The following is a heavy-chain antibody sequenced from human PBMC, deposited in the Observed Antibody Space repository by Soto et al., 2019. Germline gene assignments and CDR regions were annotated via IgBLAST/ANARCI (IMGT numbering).Heavy chain of an antibody. J-gene: IGHJ4*02. CDR2: IYYSGST. CDR3: ARSRGGYFGY. D-gene: IGHD3-22*01. V-gene: IGHV4-59*01. CDR1: GGSISSYY. Sequence: QVQLQESAPGLVKPSGTLSPTCTVPGGSISSYYWSWIRQPPGKGLEWIGYIYYSGSTNYNPSLKSRVTISVDTSKNQFSLKLSSVTAADTAVYYCARSRGGYFGYWGQGTLVTVSS.